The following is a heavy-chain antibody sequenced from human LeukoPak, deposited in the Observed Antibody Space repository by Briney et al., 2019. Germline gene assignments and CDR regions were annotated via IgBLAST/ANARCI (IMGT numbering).Heavy chain of an antibody. J-gene: IGHJ4*02. CDR3: ARDTDYDSSGYYCGDYFDY. Sequence: PGGSLRLSCAASGFTFSKYAMTWVRQAPGKGLEWVSAISSSTLKIYYADSVKGRFTISRDNAKNSLYLQMNSLRAEDTAVYYCARDTDYDSSGYYCGDYFDYWGQGTLVTVSS. V-gene: IGHV3-21*01. CDR1: GFTFSKYA. CDR2: ISSSTLKI. D-gene: IGHD3-22*01.